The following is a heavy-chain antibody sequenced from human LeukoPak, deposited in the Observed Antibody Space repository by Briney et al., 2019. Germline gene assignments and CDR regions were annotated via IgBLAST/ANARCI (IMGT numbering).Heavy chain of an antibody. Sequence: SVKVSRKASGGTFSSYAISWVRQAPGQGLEWMGRIIPIFGTANYAQKFQGRVTITTDESTSTAYMELSSLGSEDTAVYYCARYTPDYGGNSKGDWFDPWGQGTLVTVSS. D-gene: IGHD4-23*01. V-gene: IGHV1-69*05. CDR1: GGTFSSYA. J-gene: IGHJ5*02. CDR2: IIPIFGTA. CDR3: ARYTPDYGGNSKGDWFDP.